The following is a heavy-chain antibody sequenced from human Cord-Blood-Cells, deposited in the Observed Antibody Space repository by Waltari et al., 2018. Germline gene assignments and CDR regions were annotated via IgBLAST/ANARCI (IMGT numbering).Heavy chain of an antibody. J-gene: IGHJ4*02. D-gene: IGHD6-6*01. CDR1: GYTFPGYS. CDR2: INPNSGGT. CDR3: ARAASYSSSSQFDY. V-gene: IGHV1-2*02. Sequence: QVQLVQSGAEAKKPGASVKVTCKASGYTFPGYSMHWVRQAPGQGLAWMGWINPNSGGTNYAQKFQGRVTMTRDTSISTAYMELSRLRSDDTAVYYCARAASYSSSSQFDYWGQGTLVTVSS.